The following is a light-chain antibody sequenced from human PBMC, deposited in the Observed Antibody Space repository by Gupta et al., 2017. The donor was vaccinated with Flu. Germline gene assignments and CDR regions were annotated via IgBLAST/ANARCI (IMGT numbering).Light chain of an antibody. V-gene: IGKV1-5*03. CDR2: KAF. Sequence: VGDRVTITCRASQSISTWLAWYQQQPGKAPKLLIYKAFSLESGVPSRFSGSGSGTEFTLTISSLQPDDFATYYCQQYNSYRTFGQGTKVEIK. CDR1: QSISTW. J-gene: IGKJ1*01. CDR3: QQYNSYRT.